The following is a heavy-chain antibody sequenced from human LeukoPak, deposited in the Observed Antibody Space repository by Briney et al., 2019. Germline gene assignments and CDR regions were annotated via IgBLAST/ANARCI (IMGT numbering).Heavy chain of an antibody. CDR3: ARKYCSGGSCGWFDP. D-gene: IGHD2-15*01. CDR1: GYSFTSYW. J-gene: IGHJ5*02. V-gene: IGHV5-51*01. Sequence: GESLRISCKGSGYSFTSYWIGWVRQMPGKGLEWMGIIYPGDSDTRYSPSFQGQVTISADKSISTAYLQWSSLKASDTAMYYCARKYCSGGSCGWFDPWGQGTLVTVSS. CDR2: IYPGDSDT.